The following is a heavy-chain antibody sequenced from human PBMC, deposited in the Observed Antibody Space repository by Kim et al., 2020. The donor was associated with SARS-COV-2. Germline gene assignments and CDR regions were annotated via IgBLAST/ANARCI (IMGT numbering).Heavy chain of an antibody. J-gene: IGHJ3*02. V-gene: IGHV3-9*01. CDR2: ISWNRGVI. CDR1: GFTFGDFA. D-gene: IGHD6-6*01. Sequence: GGSLRLSCAASGFTFGDFAMHWVRHVPGTGLEWVSGISWNRGVIGYADSVKGRFTISRLNAANSLFLQMNSLSAEETAFFYCAKDLVSSSFRAFHIWGQG. CDR3: AKDLVSSSFRAFHI.